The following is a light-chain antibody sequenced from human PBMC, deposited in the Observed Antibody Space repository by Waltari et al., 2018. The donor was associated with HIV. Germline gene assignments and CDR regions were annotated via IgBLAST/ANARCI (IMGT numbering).Light chain of an antibody. CDR3: QQYNSYSPVT. CDR1: QNINTW. CDR2: KAS. J-gene: IGKJ1*01. V-gene: IGKV1-5*03. Sequence: DIQMTQSPSTVSGSIGDRVTITCRASQNINTWLAWYQQIPGKGPKLLIYKASSLESGVPSRFSGNGSGTEFTLTVNSLQPEDIATYYCQQYNSYSPVTFGQGTKVEIK.